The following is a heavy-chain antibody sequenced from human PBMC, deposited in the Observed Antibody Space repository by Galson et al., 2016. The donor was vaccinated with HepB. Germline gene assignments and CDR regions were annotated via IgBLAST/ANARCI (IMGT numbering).Heavy chain of an antibody. Sequence: SVKVSCKASGGTFSSYAISWVRQAPGQGLEWMGRIIPIFGTANYAQKFKGRVTITADNSKSTAYMELSNLRSEDTAGYYCTRDESVPGYCSSTSCYSFDYWGQGTLVTVSS. D-gene: IGHD2-2*02. CDR2: IIPIFGTA. J-gene: IGHJ4*02. CDR1: GGTFSSYA. CDR3: TRDESVPGYCSSTSCYSFDY. V-gene: IGHV1-69*06.